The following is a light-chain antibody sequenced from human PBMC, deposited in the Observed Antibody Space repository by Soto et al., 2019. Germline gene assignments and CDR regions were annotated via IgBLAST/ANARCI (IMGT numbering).Light chain of an antibody. CDR3: QHYSSNSGT. J-gene: IGKJ1*01. CDR2: DAS. CDR1: QRMSGF. V-gene: IGKV1-5*01. Sequence: DIPMTQSPYTLSASVGDRVTITCRASQRMSGFLAWYQQKPGKAPQLLISDASSLESGVPSRFSGGGSGTAFTLTISSLQPEDFATYYCQHYSSNSGTFGPGTKVEIK.